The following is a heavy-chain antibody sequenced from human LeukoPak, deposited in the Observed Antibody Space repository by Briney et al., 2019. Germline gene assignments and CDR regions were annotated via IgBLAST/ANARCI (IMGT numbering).Heavy chain of an antibody. V-gene: IGHV7-4-1*02. Sequence: ASVKVSCKASGYTFTSYAMHWVRQAPGQGLEWMGWINTNTGNPTYAQGFTGRFVFSLDTSVSTAYLQISSLKAEDTAVYYCARDVYCTNGVCYSGWFDPWGQGTLVTVSS. CDR3: ARDVYCTNGVCYSGWFDP. CDR2: INTNTGNP. J-gene: IGHJ5*02. D-gene: IGHD2-8*01. CDR1: GYTFTSYA.